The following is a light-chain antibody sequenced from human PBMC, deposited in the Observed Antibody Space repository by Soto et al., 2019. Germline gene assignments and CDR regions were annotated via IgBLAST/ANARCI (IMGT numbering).Light chain of an antibody. CDR3: HSRGGSSHPYD. CDR2: TVY. J-gene: IGLJ1*01. Sequence: QSALTQPPSASGSPGQSVTISCTGTSSDIGGYNFVSWYQQYPGNAPKLIFTVYKRPSGFPDRFSASKSGNTASLSVSCLQAEDAAHYYCHSRGGSSHPYDFGTGTKLTVL. CDR1: SSDIGGYNF. V-gene: IGLV2-8*01.